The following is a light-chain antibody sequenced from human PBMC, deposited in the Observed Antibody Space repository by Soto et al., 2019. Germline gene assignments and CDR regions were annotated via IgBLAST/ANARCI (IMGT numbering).Light chain of an antibody. CDR2: GVS. CDR1: QSVSSR. Sequence: EIVMTQSPGTLSLSPGERATLSCRASQSVSSRLAWYQQKPGQAPRLLIYGVSSRATGIPDRFSGSGSGTDFTLTISRLEPEDFAVYHCQQYGSSPLITFGQGTRLEI. J-gene: IGKJ5*01. CDR3: QQYGSSPLIT. V-gene: IGKV3-20*01.